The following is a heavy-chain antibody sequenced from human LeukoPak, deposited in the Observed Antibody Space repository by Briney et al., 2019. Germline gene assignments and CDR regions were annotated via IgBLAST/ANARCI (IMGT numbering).Heavy chain of an antibody. Sequence: PSETLSLTCTVSGDSLSTSYWSWIRQPLGKGLEWIGYFYHSGTDYNPSLKSRVTISGDMSNNQFSLNLSSVTAADTAIYYYARGWRGDHFDYWGQGTLVSVSS. CDR1: GDSLSTSY. CDR2: FYHSGT. V-gene: IGHV4-59*01. J-gene: IGHJ4*02. CDR3: ARGWRGDHFDY. D-gene: IGHD3-16*01.